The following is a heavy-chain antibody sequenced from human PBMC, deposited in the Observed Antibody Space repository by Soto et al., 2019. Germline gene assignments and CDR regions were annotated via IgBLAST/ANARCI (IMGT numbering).Heavy chain of an antibody. CDR3: ARVRDSSGYYSRYFDL. J-gene: IGHJ2*01. CDR2: IYYSGST. CDR1: GGSISSYY. D-gene: IGHD3-22*01. V-gene: IGHV4-59*01. Sequence: QVQLQESDPGLVKPSETLSLTCTVSGGSISSYYWSWIRQPPGKGLEWIGYIYYSGSTNYNPSLKSRVTISVDTSKNQFSLKLSSVTAADTAVYYCARVRDSSGYYSRYFDLWGRGTLVTVSS.